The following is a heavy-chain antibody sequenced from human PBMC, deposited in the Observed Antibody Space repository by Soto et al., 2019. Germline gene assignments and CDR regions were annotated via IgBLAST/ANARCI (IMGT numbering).Heavy chain of an antibody. CDR2: IYYSEST. J-gene: IGHJ4*02. V-gene: IGHV4-59*01. CDR1: GGSISSYY. D-gene: IGHD6-19*01. Sequence: QVQLQESGPGLVKPSETLSRTCTVSGGSISSYYWSWIRQPPGKGLEWIGFIYYSESTNYNPSLQSRVTISVDTSKNQFSLRLTSVTSADTAVYYCARAVEMYASGWYYFDYWGQGTLVTVSS. CDR3: ARAVEMYASGWYYFDY.